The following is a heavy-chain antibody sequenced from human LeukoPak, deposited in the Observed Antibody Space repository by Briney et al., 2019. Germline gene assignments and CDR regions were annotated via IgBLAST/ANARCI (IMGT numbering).Heavy chain of an antibody. CDR3: ARDRTNMFDY. CDR1: VFTFDDYV. V-gene: IGHV3-20*04. Sequence: GGSLRLACAASVFTFDDYVMSWVRRAPGRGLEWVSSINWNGGSTTYVDSVKGRFTISRDNAKKSLYLQMNSLRADDAALYFCARDRTNMFDYWGQGILVSVSS. D-gene: IGHD1-7*01. CDR2: INWNGGST. J-gene: IGHJ4*02.